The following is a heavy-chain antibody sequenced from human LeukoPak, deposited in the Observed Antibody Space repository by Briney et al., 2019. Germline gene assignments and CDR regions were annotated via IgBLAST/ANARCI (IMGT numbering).Heavy chain of an antibody. Sequence: GESLKISCEGSGYSFTNHRIGWGRQMPGKGLEWMGMIYPADSDSRHSPSFQGQFTISADKSINAAYLQWSSLKTSDTATDYCGALTGGYSSAWSGGDYWGQGTLVTVSS. CDR2: IYPADSDS. V-gene: IGHV5-51*01. D-gene: IGHD6-19*01. CDR3: GALTGGYSSAWSGGDY. J-gene: IGHJ4*02. CDR1: GYSFTNHR.